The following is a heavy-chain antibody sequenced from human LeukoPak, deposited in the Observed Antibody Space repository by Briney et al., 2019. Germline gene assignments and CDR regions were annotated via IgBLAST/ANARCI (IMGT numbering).Heavy chain of an antibody. Sequence: SETLSLTCTVSGGSISSSSFYWGWIRQPPGMGLEWIGSVYYSRSRSTFYNPSLRSRLTISVDTSQNRFSLKLRSVTAADTAVYFCARESFGGASYPDPWGQGTLVTVSS. CDR1: GGSISSSSFY. CDR3: ARESFGGASYPDP. V-gene: IGHV4-39*01. CDR2: VYYSRSRST. D-gene: IGHD2-21*01. J-gene: IGHJ5*02.